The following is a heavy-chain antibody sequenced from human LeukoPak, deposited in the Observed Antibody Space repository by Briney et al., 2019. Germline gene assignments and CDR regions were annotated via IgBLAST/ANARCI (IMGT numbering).Heavy chain of an antibody. J-gene: IGHJ4*02. D-gene: IGHD2/OR15-2a*01. CDR1: GFTFSSYS. CDR3: ARDNRLLAADY. V-gene: IGHV3-21*01. CDR2: ISSSSSYI. Sequence: GGSLRLSCAASGFTFSSYSMNWVRQAPGKGLEWVSSISSSSSYIYYADSVKGRFTISRDNAKNSLYLQMNSLRAEDTAEYYCARDNRLLAADYWGQGTLVTVSS.